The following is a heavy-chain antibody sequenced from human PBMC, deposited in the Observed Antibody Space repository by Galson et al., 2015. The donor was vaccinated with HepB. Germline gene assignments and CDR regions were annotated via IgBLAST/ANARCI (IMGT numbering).Heavy chain of an antibody. D-gene: IGHD3-22*01. CDR2: ISGSGGST. V-gene: IGHV3-23*01. J-gene: IGHJ4*02. Sequence: SLRLSCAASGFTFSSYAMSWVRQAPGKGLEWVSAISGSGGSTYYADSVKGRFTISRDNSKNTLYLQMNSLRAEDTAVYYCAKDLHYYDSSGVDYWGQGTLVTVSS. CDR3: AKDLHYYDSSGVDY. CDR1: GFTFSSYA.